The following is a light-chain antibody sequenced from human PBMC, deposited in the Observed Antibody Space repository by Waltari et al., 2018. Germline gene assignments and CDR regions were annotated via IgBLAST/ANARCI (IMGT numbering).Light chain of an antibody. CDR3: LQYHGPPLT. J-gene: IGKJ5*01. CDR2: WAS. CDR1: QSVLDSANNMNY. Sequence: DVVMTQSPDSLAVSLGARATINCKSSQSVLDSANNMNYLAWYQQRPGQSPELLIYWASTRESGVPDRFSGSGSGTDFTLTISSLQAEDVAVYYCLQYHGPPLTFGQGTRLEIK. V-gene: IGKV4-1*01.